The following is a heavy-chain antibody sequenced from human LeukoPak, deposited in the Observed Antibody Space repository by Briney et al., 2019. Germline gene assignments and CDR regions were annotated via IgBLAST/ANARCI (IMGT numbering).Heavy chain of an antibody. CDR1: GYSFDDYG. CDR2: INWNGGST. Sequence: GWSLRLSCAGSGYSFDDYGMRWVRQAPGKDLEGVAGINWNGGSTGYAASVKGRCTISRDNAKNALYLEMNSLRAEDTAFYYCVRLGRDGYTYGAAYWGLGTLVTVSS. J-gene: IGHJ1*01. D-gene: IGHD5-24*01. CDR3: VRLGRDGYTYGAAY. V-gene: IGHV3-20*04.